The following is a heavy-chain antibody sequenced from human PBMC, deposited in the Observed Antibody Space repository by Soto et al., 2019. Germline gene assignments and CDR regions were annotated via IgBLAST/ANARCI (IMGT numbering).Heavy chain of an antibody. D-gene: IGHD6-13*01. J-gene: IGHJ4*02. V-gene: IGHV4-59*01. CDR3: AAGEASSRNLAPYYLDF. CDR2: IHYSGTT. CDR1: GGSMRNYF. Sequence: PSATLSLTCPVPGGSMRNYFWTWIRQPPGKGLEWIGYIHYSGTTSFFPSYNPSLRSRVTISEDTSKNQFSLKLLSVTTADTAVYFCAAGEASSRNLAPYYLDFWGQGTLVTVSS.